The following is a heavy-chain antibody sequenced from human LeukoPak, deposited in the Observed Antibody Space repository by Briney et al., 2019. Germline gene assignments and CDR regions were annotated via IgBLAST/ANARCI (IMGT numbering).Heavy chain of an antibody. D-gene: IGHD3-9*01. V-gene: IGHV3-53*04. J-gene: IGHJ3*02. CDR2: IYSGGST. Sequence: GGSLRLSCAASGFTVSSNYMSWVRQAPGKGLEWVSVIYSGGSTYYADSVKGRFTISRHNSKNTLYLQMNSLRAEDTAVYYCARDSTGSARRYAFDIWGQGTMVTVSS. CDR3: ARDSTGSARRYAFDI. CDR1: GFTVSSNY.